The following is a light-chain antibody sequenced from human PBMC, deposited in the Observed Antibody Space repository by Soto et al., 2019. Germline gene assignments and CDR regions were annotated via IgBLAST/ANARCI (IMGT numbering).Light chain of an antibody. V-gene: IGLV2-14*01. CDR2: EVS. CDR3: SSHTGDTTPV. Sequence: QSVLTQPASVSGSPGQSITISCTGTSNDVGGYAYVSWYQQYPGKAPKLVISEVSNRPSGVSHRFSGSRSGNTASLTISGLQAEDEADYYCSSHTGDTTPVFGGGTKVTVL. CDR1: SNDVGGYAY. J-gene: IGLJ2*01.